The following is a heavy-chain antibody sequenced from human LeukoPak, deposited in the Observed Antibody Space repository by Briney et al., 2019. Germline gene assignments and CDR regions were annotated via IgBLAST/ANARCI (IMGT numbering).Heavy chain of an antibody. CDR3: AKDQYGSH. D-gene: IGHD3-10*01. Sequence: GGSLRLSCAASGFTFNDYAMSWVRQAPGKGLEWVAVISYDGSNKYYADSVKGRFTISRDNSKNTLYLQMNSLRAEDTAVYYCAKDQYGSHWGQGTLVTVSS. J-gene: IGHJ4*02. CDR1: GFTFNDYA. V-gene: IGHV3-30*18. CDR2: ISYDGSNK.